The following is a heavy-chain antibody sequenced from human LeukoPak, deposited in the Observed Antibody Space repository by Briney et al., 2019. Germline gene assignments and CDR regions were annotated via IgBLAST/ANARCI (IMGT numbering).Heavy chain of an antibody. V-gene: IGHV3-30*18. CDR2: ISYDGSNI. CDR3: AKCRRGHYYGSGTELDY. Sequence: GGSLRLSCAASGFTFSSSGMHWVRQAPGKGLDWVAVISYDGSNIYYADSVKGRFSISRDNSKKTLYLQMNSLRTEDTAVYYCAKCRRGHYYGSGTELDYWGQGTLVTVSS. D-gene: IGHD3-10*01. CDR1: GFTFSSSG. J-gene: IGHJ4*02.